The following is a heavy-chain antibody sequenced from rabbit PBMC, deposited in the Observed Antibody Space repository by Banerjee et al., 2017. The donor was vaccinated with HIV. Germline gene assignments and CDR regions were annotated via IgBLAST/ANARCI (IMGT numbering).Heavy chain of an antibody. V-gene: IGHV1S45*01. CDR3: ARSIDAGDAGYGYDL. D-gene: IGHD6-1*01. CDR1: GFDLSSYYY. Sequence: QQQLEESGGGLVKPGGSLTLTCKASGFDLSSYYYMCWVRQAPGKGLELIACIDTSSSASIYYASWAKGRFTISKTSSTTVTLQMTSLTAADTATYFCARSIDAGDAGYGYDLWGPGTLVTVS. CDR2: IDTSSSASI. J-gene: IGHJ4*01.